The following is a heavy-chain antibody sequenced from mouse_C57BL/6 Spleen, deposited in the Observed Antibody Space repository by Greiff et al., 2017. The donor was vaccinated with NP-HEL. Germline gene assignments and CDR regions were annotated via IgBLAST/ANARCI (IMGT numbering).Heavy chain of an antibody. CDR3: ARGDDRAWFAY. CDR2: IYPGSGST. Sequence: QVQLQQPGAELVKPGASVKLSCKASGYTFTSYWLTWVQQRPGQGLEWIGDIYPGSGSTNYNEKFKSKATLTVDTSSSTAYMQLSSLTSEDSAVYYCARGDDRAWFAYWGQGTLVTVSA. V-gene: IGHV1-55*01. J-gene: IGHJ3*01. CDR1: GYTFTSYW.